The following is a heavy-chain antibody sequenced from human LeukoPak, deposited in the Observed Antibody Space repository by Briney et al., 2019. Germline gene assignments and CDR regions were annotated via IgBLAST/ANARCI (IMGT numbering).Heavy chain of an antibody. CDR3: ARPMDSSSWNEGGAFDY. CDR2: INHSGST. V-gene: IGHV4-34*01. Sequence: SETLSLTCAVYGGSFSGYYWSWIRQPPGKGLEWIGEINHSGSTNYNPSLKSRVTISVDTSKNQFSLKLSSVTAADTAVYYCARPMDSSSWNEGGAFDYWGQGTLVTVSS. D-gene: IGHD6-13*01. J-gene: IGHJ4*02. CDR1: GGSFSGYY.